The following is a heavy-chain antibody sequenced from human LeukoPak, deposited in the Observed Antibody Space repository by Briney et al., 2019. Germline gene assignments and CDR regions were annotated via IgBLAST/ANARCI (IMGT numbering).Heavy chain of an antibody. CDR2: IYYSGST. CDR3: ARVRDGRVDY. CDR1: GGSISSYY. V-gene: IGHV4-59*01. J-gene: IGHJ4*02. Sequence: SEALSLTCTVSGGSISSYYWSWIRQPPGKGLEWIGYIYYSGSTNYNPSLKSRVTISVDTSKNQFSLKLSSVTAADTAVYYCARVRDGRVDYWGQGTLVTVSS. D-gene: IGHD5-24*01.